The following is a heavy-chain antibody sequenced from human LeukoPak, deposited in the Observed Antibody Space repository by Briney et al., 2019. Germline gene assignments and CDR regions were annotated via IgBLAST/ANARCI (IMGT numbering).Heavy chain of an antibody. Sequence: PGGSLRLSCAASGFTFSNAWMSWVRQAPGKGLEWVGRIKSKTDGGATDYAAPVKGRFTIPRDDSKNTLYLQMNSLKTEDTAVYYCTTRDSSGWYSQVDYWGQGTLVTVSS. V-gene: IGHV3-15*01. CDR1: GFTFSNAW. CDR2: IKSKTDGGAT. J-gene: IGHJ4*02. CDR3: TTRDSSGWYSQVDY. D-gene: IGHD6-19*01.